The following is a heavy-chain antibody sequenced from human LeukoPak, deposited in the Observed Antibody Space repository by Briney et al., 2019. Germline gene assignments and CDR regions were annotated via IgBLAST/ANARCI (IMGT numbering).Heavy chain of an antibody. CDR1: GYTFTGYY. Sequence: ASVRVSCKASGYTFTGYYMHWVRQAPGQGLEWMGWINPNSGGTNYAQKFQGRVTMTRDSSISTAYMELSRLRSDDTDVYYCAIVDAFDIWGKGTMVTVSS. J-gene: IGHJ3*02. CDR3: AIVDAFDI. V-gene: IGHV1-2*02. CDR2: INPNSGGT.